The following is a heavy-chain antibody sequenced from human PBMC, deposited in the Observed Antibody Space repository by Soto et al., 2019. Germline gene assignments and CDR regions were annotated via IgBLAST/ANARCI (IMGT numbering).Heavy chain of an antibody. J-gene: IGHJ3*02. D-gene: IGHD1-26*01. Sequence: ESLNISFKGSGYIVTRYCIGRVRQMPVKGLEWMGIIYPGDSDTRYSPAFQGQVTISADKSISTAYLQWSSLKASDTAMYYCARHTGSYYNAFDIWGQGTMVTVSS. V-gene: IGHV5-51*01. CDR1: GYIVTRYC. CDR2: IYPGDSDT. CDR3: ARHTGSYYNAFDI.